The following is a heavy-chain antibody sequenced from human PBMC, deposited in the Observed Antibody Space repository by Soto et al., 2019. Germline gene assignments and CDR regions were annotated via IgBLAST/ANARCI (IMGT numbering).Heavy chain of an antibody. CDR2: IKPDESEK. D-gene: IGHD4-4*01. Sequence: GGSLRLSCTPSGFTFSDSWMTWVRQAPGKGLEGVARIKPDESEKKYADSAKGRFSISRDNAKNSMYLQMDSLRGEDTAVYYCVRGGSNYASWGQGALVTVSS. J-gene: IGHJ5*02. CDR3: VRGGSNYAS. V-gene: IGHV3-7*01. CDR1: GFTFSDSW.